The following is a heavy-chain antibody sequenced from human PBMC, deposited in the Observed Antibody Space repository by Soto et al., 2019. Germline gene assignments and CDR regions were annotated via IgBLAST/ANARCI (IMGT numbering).Heavy chain of an antibody. CDR1: GFTFSSYG. V-gene: IGHV3-33*01. J-gene: IGHJ4*02. CDR3: ARGNSNSRGPYYFDY. CDR2: IWYDGSNK. D-gene: IGHD4-4*01. Sequence: PGGSLRLSCAASGFTFSSYGMHWVRQAPGKGLEWVAVIWYDGSNKYYADSVKGRFTISRDNSKNTLYLQMNSLRAEDTAVYYCARGNSNSRGPYYFDYWGQGTLVTVSS.